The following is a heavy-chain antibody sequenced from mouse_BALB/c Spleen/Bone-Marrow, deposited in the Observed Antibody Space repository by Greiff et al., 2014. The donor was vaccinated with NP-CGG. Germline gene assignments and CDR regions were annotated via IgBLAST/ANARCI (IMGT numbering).Heavy chain of an antibody. D-gene: IGHD2-3*01. V-gene: IGHV14-3*02. J-gene: IGHJ4*01. CDR1: GFNIKDTF. Sequence: VQLQQPGAELLKPGASVKLSCTASGFNIKDTFLNWGKQKPEQGLGWIGRIDPANDNTEYDPKFQGKATITTDTSSNTAYLQLSSLTSEDTAVYYCARWLVRMDYWGQGTSVTVSS. CDR2: IDPANDNT. CDR3: ARWLVRMDY.